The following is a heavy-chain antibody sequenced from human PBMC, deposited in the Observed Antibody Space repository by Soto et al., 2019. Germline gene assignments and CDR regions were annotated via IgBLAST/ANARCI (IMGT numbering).Heavy chain of an antibody. D-gene: IGHD4-17*01. J-gene: IGHJ3*02. CDR2: ISGSGGST. Sequence: EVQLLESGGGLVQPGGSLRLSCAASGFTFRSYAMSWVRQAPGKGLEWVSAISGSGGSTYYADSVKGRFTISRDNSKNTLYLQMNSLRAEDTAVYYCAKPLYGDYGDYVAFDIWGQGTMVTVSS. CDR1: GFTFRSYA. V-gene: IGHV3-23*01. CDR3: AKPLYGDYGDYVAFDI.